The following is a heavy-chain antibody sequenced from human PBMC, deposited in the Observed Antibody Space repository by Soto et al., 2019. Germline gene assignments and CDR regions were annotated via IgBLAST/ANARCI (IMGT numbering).Heavy chain of an antibody. CDR3: TTEPHRSTYYYGSGSYYLQGAFDI. Sequence: GGSLRLSCAASGFTFSNAWMSWVRQAPGKGLEWVGRIKSKTDGGTTDYAAPVKGRFTISRDDSKNTLYLQMNSLKTEDTAVYYCTTEPHRSTYYYGSGSYYLQGAFDIWGQGTMVTVSS. CDR1: GFTFSNAW. CDR2: IKSKTDGGTT. J-gene: IGHJ3*02. D-gene: IGHD3-10*01. V-gene: IGHV3-15*01.